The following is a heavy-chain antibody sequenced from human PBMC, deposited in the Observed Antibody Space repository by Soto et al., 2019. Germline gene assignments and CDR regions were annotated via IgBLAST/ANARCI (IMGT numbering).Heavy chain of an antibody. Sequence: ASVKVSGTACGYTLSIYYLHWARKAPGQGPEWMGIINPSGGITNDAQKFQDRVTMTSDTSTSTVYMELSSLRSEDTAVYYCARGISTTRYYYYYGMDVWGQGTTVTVSS. CDR2: INPSGGIT. CDR3: ARGISTTRYYYYYGMDV. D-gene: IGHD2-2*01. J-gene: IGHJ6*02. V-gene: IGHV1-46*01. CDR1: GYTLSIYY.